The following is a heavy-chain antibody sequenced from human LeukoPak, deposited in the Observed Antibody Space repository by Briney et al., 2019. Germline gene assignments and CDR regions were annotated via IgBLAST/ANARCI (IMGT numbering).Heavy chain of an antibody. CDR1: GGSISSGGYY. V-gene: IGHV4-31*03. CDR3: ARATYYCDSSGRPIDY. Sequence: PSETLSLTCTVSGGSISSGGYYWSWIRQHPGKGLEWIGYIYYSGSTYYNPSLKSRVTISVDTSKNQFSLKLSSVTAADTAVYYCARATYYCDSSGRPIDYWGQGTLVTVSS. D-gene: IGHD3-22*01. CDR2: IYYSGST. J-gene: IGHJ4*02.